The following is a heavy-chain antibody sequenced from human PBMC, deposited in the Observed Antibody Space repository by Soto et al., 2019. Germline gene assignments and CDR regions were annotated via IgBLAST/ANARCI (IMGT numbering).Heavy chain of an antibody. CDR2: SSGYNGHT. J-gene: IGHJ4*02. D-gene: IGHD3-22*01. V-gene: IGHV1-18*01. Sequence: QVHLEQSGPEVKKPGASVKVSCRSSGFTFSSYGITWVRQAPGQGLEWMGWSSGYNGHTAYAQKFQDRLTIPTATSTGTAYMELRSLRSDDTAVYYCARERYYYDRRAMMYWGQGTLVTVSS. CDR1: GFTFSSYG. CDR3: ARERYYYDRRAMMY.